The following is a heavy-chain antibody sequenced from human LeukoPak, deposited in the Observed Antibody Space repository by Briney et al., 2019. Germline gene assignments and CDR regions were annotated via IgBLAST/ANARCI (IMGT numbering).Heavy chain of an antibody. V-gene: IGHV4-39*01. CDR1: GGSISSNSYY. CDR2: IYYSGST. D-gene: IGHD6-19*01. CDR3: ARHEHKAVAGDT. J-gene: IGHJ5*02. Sequence: SETLSLTCTVSGGSISSNSYYWGWIRQPPGKGLEWIGSIYYSGSTYYKPSLKSRVTISVDTSKNQFSLRLISVTAADTAMYYCARHEHKAVAGDTWGQGTLVTVSS.